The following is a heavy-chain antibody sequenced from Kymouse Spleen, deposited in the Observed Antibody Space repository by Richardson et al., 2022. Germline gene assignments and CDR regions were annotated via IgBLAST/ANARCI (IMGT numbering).Heavy chain of an antibody. Sequence: EVQLVESGGGLVQPGRSLRLSCAASGFTFDDYAMHWVRQAPGKGLEWVSGISWNSGSIGYADSVKGRFTISRDNAKNSLYLQMNSLRAEDTALYYCAKAPRITGTTAYYYYGMDVWGQGTTVTVSS. V-gene: IGHV3-9*01. CDR2: ISWNSGSI. CDR1: GFTFDDYA. CDR3: AKAPRITGTTAYYYYGMDV. D-gene: IGHD1-7*01. J-gene: IGHJ6*02.